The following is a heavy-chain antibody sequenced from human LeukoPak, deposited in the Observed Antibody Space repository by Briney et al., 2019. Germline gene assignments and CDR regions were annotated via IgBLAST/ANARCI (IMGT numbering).Heavy chain of an antibody. CDR3: AISKLAAAGVFSCNY. J-gene: IGHJ4*02. CDR1: GFTFSSYW. Sequence: GGSLRLSCAASGFTFSSYWMSWVRQAPGKGLEWVANIKQDGSEKYYVDSVKGRFTISRDNAKNSLYLQMNSLRAEDTAVYYCAISKLAAAGVFSCNYWGQGTLVTVSS. CDR2: IKQDGSEK. D-gene: IGHD6-13*01. V-gene: IGHV3-7*01.